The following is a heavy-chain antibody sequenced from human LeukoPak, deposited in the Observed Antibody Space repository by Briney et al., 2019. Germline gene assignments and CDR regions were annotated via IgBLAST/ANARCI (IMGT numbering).Heavy chain of an antibody. CDR2: INSDGSST. Sequence: PGGSLRLSCAASGFTFSSYWMHWVRQAPGKGLVWVSRINSDGSSTSYADSVKGRFTISRDNAKNTLYLQMNSLRAEDTAVYYCARDGSYYYDSSGLDYWGQGTLVTVSS. D-gene: IGHD3-22*01. CDR3: ARDGSYYYDSSGLDY. V-gene: IGHV3-74*01. J-gene: IGHJ4*02. CDR1: GFTFSSYW.